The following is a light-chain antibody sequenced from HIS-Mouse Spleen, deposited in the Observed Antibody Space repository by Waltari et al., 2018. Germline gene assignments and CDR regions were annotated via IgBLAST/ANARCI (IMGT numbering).Light chain of an antibody. CDR1: NIGRTS. Sequence: SYVLTQPPSVSVAPGKTARITCGGNNIGRTSVQWYQQKPGQAPVLVVYDDSDRPSGIPERFSGSNSGNTATLTISRVEAGDEADYYCQVWDSSSDHVVFGGGTKLTVL. CDR3: QVWDSSSDHVV. V-gene: IGLV3-21*03. J-gene: IGLJ2*01. CDR2: DDS.